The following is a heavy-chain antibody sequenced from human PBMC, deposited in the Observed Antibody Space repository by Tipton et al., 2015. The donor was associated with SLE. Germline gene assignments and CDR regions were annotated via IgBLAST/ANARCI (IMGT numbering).Heavy chain of an antibody. Sequence: TLSLTCTVSGGSISSSSYYWSWIRQPPGKGLEWIGEINHSGSPNYDPSLKSRVTISVDTSKNQFSLKLSSVTAADTAVYYCARGISSGWWNYWGQGNLVTVSS. CDR2: INHSGSP. CDR1: GGSISSSSYY. J-gene: IGHJ4*02. V-gene: IGHV4-39*07. CDR3: ARGISSGWWNY. D-gene: IGHD6-19*01.